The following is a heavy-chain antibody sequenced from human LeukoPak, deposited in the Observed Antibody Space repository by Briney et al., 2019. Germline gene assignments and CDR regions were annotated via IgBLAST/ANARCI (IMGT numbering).Heavy chain of an antibody. D-gene: IGHD3-10*01. V-gene: IGHV3-30*04. J-gene: IGHJ4*02. CDR2: ISYDGSNK. CDR1: GFTFSSYA. Sequence: GGSLRLSCAASGFTFSSYAMHWVRQAPGKGLEWVAVISYDGSNKYYADSVKGRFTISRDNSKNTLYLQMNSLRAEDTAVYYCARDSHSMVRGVSDYWGQGTLVTVSS. CDR3: ARDSHSMVRGVSDY.